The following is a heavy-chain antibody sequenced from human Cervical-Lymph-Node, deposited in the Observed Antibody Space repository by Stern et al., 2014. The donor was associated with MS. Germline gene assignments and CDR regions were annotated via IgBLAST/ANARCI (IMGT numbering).Heavy chain of an antibody. J-gene: IGHJ4*02. V-gene: IGHV4-59*08. CDR3: VRQSDRGFDY. Sequence: VQLLESGPGLVKPSETLSLPCSVSGGSISTFYWTWIRQAPGKGLEWIGFVYHPGLTNYNPSLRSRAPASLDSPKNQFSLRVTSVTAADTAVYFCVRQSDRGFDYWGQGTLVTVSS. CDR2: VYHPGLT. D-gene: IGHD3-10*01. CDR1: GGSISTFY.